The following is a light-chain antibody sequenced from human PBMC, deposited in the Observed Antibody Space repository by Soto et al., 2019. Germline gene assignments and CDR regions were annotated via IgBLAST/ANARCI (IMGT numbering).Light chain of an antibody. CDR1: ERVSSIY. J-gene: IGKJ1*01. V-gene: IGKV3-20*01. Sequence: ENVLTQSPGTLSLSPGERATLSCRASERVSSIYVAWYQQKPGQAPTLLIYGASTRATGIPDRFSGSGSGTDVTLTIDRLEPEDFVVYYCPQSLNPNTFGQATKVEIK. CDR2: GAS. CDR3: PQSLNPNT.